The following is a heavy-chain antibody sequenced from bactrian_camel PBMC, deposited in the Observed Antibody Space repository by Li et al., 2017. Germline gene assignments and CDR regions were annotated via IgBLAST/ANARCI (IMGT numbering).Heavy chain of an antibody. CDR1: GFTFDDSD. V-gene: IGHV3S61*01. D-gene: IGHD2*01. J-gene: IGHJ6*01. Sequence: HVQLVESGGAVVQPGGSLRLSCAASGFTFDDSDMGWYRQAPGNECVEVSTILSDDTTDYLDSVKGRFTISQAITKSTMYLLVNNTTPEDTAMYYCAARRVYCGPDLLLKDFGYWGQGTQVTVS. CDR3: AARRVYCGPDLLLKDFGY. CDR2: TILSDDTT.